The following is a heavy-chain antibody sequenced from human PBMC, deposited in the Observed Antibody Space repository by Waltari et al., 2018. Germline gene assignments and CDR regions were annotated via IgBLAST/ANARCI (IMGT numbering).Heavy chain of an antibody. CDR3: AREFYYSDAFTGV. V-gene: IGHV1-8*01. CDR1: GYSFTSFD. J-gene: IGHJ4*02. CDR2: MNPDSGNT. D-gene: IGHD4-17*01. Sequence: VQLVQSGAEVKKPGASVKVSCKASGYSFTSFDIYWVRQAAGQGLEWMGCMNPDSGNTGYAEKFQGRVTMTRDTSISTAYMELSSLRSEDTAVYYCAREFYYSDAFTGVWGQGTLVTVSS.